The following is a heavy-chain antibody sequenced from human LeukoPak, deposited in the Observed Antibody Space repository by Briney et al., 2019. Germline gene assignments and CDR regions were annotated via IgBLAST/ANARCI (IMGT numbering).Heavy chain of an antibody. CDR1: GFTFSTYG. CDR3: ARVGMIVVVNKGGYFDY. D-gene: IGHD3-22*01. Sequence: GGSLRLSCAASGFTFSTYGMHWVRQAPGKGLEWVAVTSYDGSNKYYGDAVKGRFTISRDNSKNTLYLQMNSLRAEDTAVYYCARVGMIVVVNKGGYFDYWGQGTLVTVSS. CDR2: TSYDGSNK. V-gene: IGHV3-30*03. J-gene: IGHJ4*02.